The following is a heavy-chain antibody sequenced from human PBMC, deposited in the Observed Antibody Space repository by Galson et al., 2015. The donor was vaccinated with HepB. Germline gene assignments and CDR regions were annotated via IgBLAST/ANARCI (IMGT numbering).Heavy chain of an antibody. CDR3: ARRDGYTPYKKGYDY. J-gene: IGHJ4*02. CDR1: GFTFSSYA. D-gene: IGHD5-24*01. V-gene: IGHV3-23*01. CDR2: ISSSGSST. Sequence: SLRLSCAASGFTFSSYALSWVHQAPGKGLEWVSAISSSGSSTYYADSVKGRFTISRDNSKNTLYLQMNSLRAEDTAVYFCARRDGYTPYKKGYDYWGQGTLVTVSS.